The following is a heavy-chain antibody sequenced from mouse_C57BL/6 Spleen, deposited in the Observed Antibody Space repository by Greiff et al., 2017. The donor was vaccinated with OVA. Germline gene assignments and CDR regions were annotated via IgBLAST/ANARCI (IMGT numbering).Heavy chain of an antibody. D-gene: IGHD1-1*01. CDR2: IYPGSGNT. Sequence: VQLQQSGAELVRPGASVKLSCKASGYTFTDYYINWVKQRPGQGLEWIARIYPGSGNTYYNEKFKGKATLTAEKSSSTAYMQLSSLTSEDSAVYFCARRHYYYGSSYDYAMDYWGQGTSVTVSS. J-gene: IGHJ4*01. V-gene: IGHV1-76*01. CDR3: ARRHYYYGSSYDYAMDY. CDR1: GYTFTDYY.